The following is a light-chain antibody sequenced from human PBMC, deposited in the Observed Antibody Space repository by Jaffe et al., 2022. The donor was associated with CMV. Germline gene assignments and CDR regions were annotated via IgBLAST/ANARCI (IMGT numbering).Light chain of an antibody. V-gene: IGLV3-21*04. CDR1: NIGSKS. Sequence: SYVLTQPPSVSVAPGETARIACGGNNIGSKSVHWYQQKAGQAPAVVIYYDRDRPSGIPQRFSGSNSGNSATLTISRVEAGDEADYYCQVWDRSSDHVVFGGGTKVTVL. J-gene: IGLJ2*01. CDR2: YDR. CDR3: QVWDRSSDHVV.